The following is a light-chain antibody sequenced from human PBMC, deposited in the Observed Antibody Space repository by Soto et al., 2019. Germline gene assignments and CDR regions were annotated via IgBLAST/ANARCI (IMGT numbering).Light chain of an antibody. CDR1: QSVSRDY. CDR3: QQYGSSPYT. Sequence: EIVLMQSPGTLSLSPGERVTFSCKASQSVSRDYLAWYQQKPDQAPRLLIYGASNRATGIPDRFIGSGSATDFTLTISRVEPEDFAVYFCQQYGSSPYTFGQGTKLEIK. V-gene: IGKV3-20*01. J-gene: IGKJ2*01. CDR2: GAS.